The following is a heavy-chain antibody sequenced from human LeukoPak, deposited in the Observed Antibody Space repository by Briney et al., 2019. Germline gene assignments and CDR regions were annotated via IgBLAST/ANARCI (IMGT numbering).Heavy chain of an antibody. CDR1: GGTFSSYA. J-gene: IGHJ3*01. D-gene: IGHD6-19*01. Sequence: SVKVSCKASGGTFSSYAISWVRQAPGQGLEWMGGIIPIFGTANYAQKFQGRVTITADESTSTAYMELSSLRSEDTAVYYCARDYYSSGSPSDWGQGTMVTVSS. CDR3: ARDYYSSGSPSD. V-gene: IGHV1-69*01. CDR2: IIPIFGTA.